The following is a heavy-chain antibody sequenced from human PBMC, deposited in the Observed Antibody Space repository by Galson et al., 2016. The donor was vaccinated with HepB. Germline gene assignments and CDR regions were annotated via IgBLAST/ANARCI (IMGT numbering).Heavy chain of an antibody. D-gene: IGHD1-26*01. CDR1: GGSISSGGYY. CDR3: ATKVVGPTTGHFVY. Sequence: TLSLTCTVSGGSISSGGYYWSWIRQHPGKGLEWIGYIHDSGSTYYNPALKSRLTLSVDMSKNHFSMDLRSVTAADTAVYYCATKVVGPTTGHFVYWGQGTLVTVSS. J-gene: IGHJ4*02. V-gene: IGHV4-31*03. CDR2: IHDSGST.